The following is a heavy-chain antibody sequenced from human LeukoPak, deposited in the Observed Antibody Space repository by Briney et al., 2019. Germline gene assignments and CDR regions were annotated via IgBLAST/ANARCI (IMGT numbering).Heavy chain of an antibody. CDR2: INSDGSSI. V-gene: IGHV3-74*01. CDR3: AREYLVTARFDP. CDR1: GFTFSSYE. D-gene: IGHD3-9*01. J-gene: IGHJ5*02. Sequence: PGGSLRLSCAASGFTFSSYEMNWVRQAPGKGLVWVSRINSDGSSITYADSVKGRFTISRDNAKNTLYLQINSLKAEDTAVYYCAREYLVTARFDPWGQGTLVTVSS.